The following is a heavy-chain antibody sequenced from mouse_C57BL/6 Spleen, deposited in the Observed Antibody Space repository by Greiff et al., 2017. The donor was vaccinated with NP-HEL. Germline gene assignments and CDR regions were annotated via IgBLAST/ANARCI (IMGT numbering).Heavy chain of an antibody. CDR2: IDPSDSET. V-gene: IGHV1-52*01. CDR1: GYTFTSYW. CDR3: ARLITTVVAPFDY. Sequence: LQQPGAELVRPGSSVKLSCKASGYTFTSYWMHWVKQRPIQGLEWIGNIDPSDSETHYNQKFKDKATLTVDKSSSTAYMQLSSLTSEDSAVYYCARLITTVVAPFDYWGQGTTLTVSS. J-gene: IGHJ2*01. D-gene: IGHD1-1*01.